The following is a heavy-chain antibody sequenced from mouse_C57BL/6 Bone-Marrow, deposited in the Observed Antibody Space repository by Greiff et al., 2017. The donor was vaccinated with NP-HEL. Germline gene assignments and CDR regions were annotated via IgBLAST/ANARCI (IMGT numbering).Heavy chain of an antibody. Sequence: QVQLQQPGAELVKPGASVKLSCKASGYTFTSYGMHWVKQRPGQGLEWIGMIHPNSGSTNDNEKIKRKATLTVDKSSTTAYMQLSSLTSEDSAVYYCARRSSPNWYFDVWGTGTTVTVSS. CDR2: IHPNSGST. V-gene: IGHV1-64*01. D-gene: IGHD1-1*01. CDR3: ARRSSPNWYFDV. J-gene: IGHJ1*03. CDR1: GYTFTSYG.